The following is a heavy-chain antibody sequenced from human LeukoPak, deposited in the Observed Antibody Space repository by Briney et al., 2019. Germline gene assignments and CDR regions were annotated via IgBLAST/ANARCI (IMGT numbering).Heavy chain of an antibody. CDR2: IYYSGST. V-gene: IGHV4-31*03. Sequence: PSQTLSLTCNVSGGSISSGGYYWSWIRQHPGKGLEWIGYIYYSGSTYYNPSLRSRVSISVDTSKNQFSLKLSSVTAADTAVYYCARALRGIAAAGHPADYYGMDVWGQGTTVTVSS. J-gene: IGHJ6*02. D-gene: IGHD6-13*01. CDR3: ARALRGIAAAGHPADYYGMDV. CDR1: GGSISSGGYY.